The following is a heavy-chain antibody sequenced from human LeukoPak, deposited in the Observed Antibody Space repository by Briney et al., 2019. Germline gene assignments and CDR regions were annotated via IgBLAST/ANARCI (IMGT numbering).Heavy chain of an antibody. CDR2: INHSGST. J-gene: IGHJ3*02. D-gene: IGHD2-15*01. CDR1: GGSFSGYY. V-gene: IGHV4-34*01. Sequence: SETLSLTCAVYGGSFSGYYWSWLRQPPGKGLEWIGEINHSGSTNYNPSLKSRVTISVDTSKNQFSLKLSSVTAADTAVYYCAGHSTYCSGGSCYSGAFDIWGQGTMVTVSS. CDR3: AGHSTYCSGGSCYSGAFDI.